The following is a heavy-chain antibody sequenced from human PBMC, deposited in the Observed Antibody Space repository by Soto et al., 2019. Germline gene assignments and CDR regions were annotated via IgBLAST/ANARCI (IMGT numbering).Heavy chain of an antibody. CDR1: GFSLSNCGVG. Sequence: QIPLEESGPTLVKPTQTLALTCTFSGFSLSNCGVGVGWIRQPPGKALEWLAIIYWDDDKRYSPSLKSRLIFTKDTSKKQVVVTMTNMDPVDTATYYCARGVRSCSSNSCPNWFDPWGQGTLVTVSS. J-gene: IGHJ5*02. V-gene: IGHV2-5*02. CDR3: ARGVRSCSSNSCPNWFDP. CDR2: IYWDDDK. D-gene: IGHD2-2*01.